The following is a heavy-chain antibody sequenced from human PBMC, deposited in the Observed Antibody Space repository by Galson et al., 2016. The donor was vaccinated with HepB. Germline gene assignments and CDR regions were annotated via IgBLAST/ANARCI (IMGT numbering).Heavy chain of an antibody. J-gene: IGHJ4*02. CDR3: ARDRSSGSGSFGY. CDR1: GGSINSDY. V-gene: IGHV4-59*12. CDR2: VFYSGST. D-gene: IGHD3-10*01. Sequence: ETLSLTCTVTGGSINSDYWSWIRRPPGRGLEWIGHVFYSGSTNYSPLLKSRVTISVDTSKNQFSLKLSSVTAADTAVYFCARDRSSGSGSFGYWGQGTLVTVSS.